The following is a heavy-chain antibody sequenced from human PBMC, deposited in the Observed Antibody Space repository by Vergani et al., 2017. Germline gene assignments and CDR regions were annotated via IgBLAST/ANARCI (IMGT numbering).Heavy chain of an antibody. CDR3: ARDLMEDSSGWDLPLYYYGMDV. CDR1: GGTFSSYA. Sequence: QVQLVQSGAEVKKPGSSVKVSCKASGGTFSSYAISWVRQAPGQGLEWMGWISAYNGNTNYAQKLQGRVTMTTDTSTSTAYMELRSLRSDDTAVYYCARDLMEDSSGWDLPLYYYGMDVWGQGTTVTVSS. J-gene: IGHJ6*02. D-gene: IGHD6-19*01. CDR2: ISAYNGNT. V-gene: IGHV1-18*01.